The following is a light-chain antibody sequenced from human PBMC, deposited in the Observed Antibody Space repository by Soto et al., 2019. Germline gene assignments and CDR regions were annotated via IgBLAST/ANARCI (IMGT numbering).Light chain of an antibody. V-gene: IGKV3-15*01. CDR1: QSVSSN. CDR3: QQYNDWPPWT. Sequence: DIVMTQSPATLSVSPGERAILSCRASQSVSSNLAWYQQKPGKAPRLLIYGASTRATGIPARFSGSGSGTEFTLTISSLQSEAFAVYYCQQYNDWPPWTFGQGTKVEIK. CDR2: GAS. J-gene: IGKJ1*01.